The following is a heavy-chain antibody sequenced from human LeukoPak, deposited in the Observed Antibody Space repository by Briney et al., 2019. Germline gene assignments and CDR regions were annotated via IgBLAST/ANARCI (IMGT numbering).Heavy chain of an antibody. CDR1: GGSISSYY. D-gene: IGHD3-16*02. CDR3: ARHIGGGIEDMDV. V-gene: IGHV4-4*07. CDR2: IYTSGTT. Sequence: SETLSLTCTVSGGSISSYYWSWIRQPAGKGLELIGRIYTSGTTNYNPYLQSRVTISVDRSRSQFFLKMTSVTAADTAVYYCARHIGGGIEDMDVWGRGIKVTVSS. J-gene: IGHJ6*03.